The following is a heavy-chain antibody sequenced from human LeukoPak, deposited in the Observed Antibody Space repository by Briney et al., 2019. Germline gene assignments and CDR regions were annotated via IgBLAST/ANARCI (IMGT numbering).Heavy chain of an antibody. V-gene: IGHV1-2*06. D-gene: IGHD5-12*01. CDR1: GCTFTGYY. J-gene: IGHJ4*02. CDR2: INPNSGGT. Sequence: ASVKVSCKASGCTFTGYYMHWVRQAPGQGLEWMGRINPNSGGTNYAQKFQGRVTMTRGTSISTAYMELSRLRSDDTAVYYCARAVSGYDFFDYWGQGTLVTVSS. CDR3: ARAVSGYDFFDY.